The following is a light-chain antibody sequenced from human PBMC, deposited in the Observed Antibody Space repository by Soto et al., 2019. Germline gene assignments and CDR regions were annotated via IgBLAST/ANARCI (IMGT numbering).Light chain of an antibody. J-gene: IGKJ1*01. Sequence: EIRMTLSLGSVSVSTGDRVTXTCRASHIIISYLNWYQQKPGKAPKLLIYAASILKSGVPSRFSDNGSGTDFTLTISSLQPEHFAPYYCQQSYSKPPTFFQSTKV. CDR3: QQSYSKPPT. V-gene: IGKV1-39*01. CDR2: AAS. CDR1: HIIISY.